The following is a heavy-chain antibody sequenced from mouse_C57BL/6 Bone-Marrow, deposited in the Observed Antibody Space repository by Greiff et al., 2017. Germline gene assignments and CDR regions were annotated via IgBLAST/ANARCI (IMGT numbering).Heavy chain of an antibody. J-gene: IGHJ4*01. CDR1: GYTFTSYG. Sequence: VQLQQPGAELVKPGASVKLSCKASGYTFTSYGISWVKQRTGQGLEWIGEIYPRSGNTYYNEKFKGKATLTADKSSSTAYMELRSLTSEDSAVYFCARRRRPFSDYWGQGTSVTVSS. CDR2: IYPRSGNT. CDR3: ARRRRPFSDY. V-gene: IGHV1-81*01.